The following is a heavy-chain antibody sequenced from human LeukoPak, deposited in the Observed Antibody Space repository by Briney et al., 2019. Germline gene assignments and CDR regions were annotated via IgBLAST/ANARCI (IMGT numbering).Heavy chain of an antibody. Sequence: GRSLRLSCADSGFTFSSYWMHWVRQAPGKGLVWVSRINSDASLTSYADSVKGRFTISRDNAKNTLYLQMNNLRAEDTAVYYCARDLPGGITIFGGRGQGTLVTVSS. V-gene: IGHV3-74*01. CDR1: GFTFSSYW. D-gene: IGHD3-3*01. CDR2: INSDASLT. J-gene: IGHJ4*02. CDR3: ARDLPGGITIFGG.